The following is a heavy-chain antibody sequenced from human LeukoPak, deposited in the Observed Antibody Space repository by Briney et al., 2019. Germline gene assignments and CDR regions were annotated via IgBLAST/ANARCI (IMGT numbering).Heavy chain of an antibody. CDR3: ARASSGSYEGRQDFDY. CDR1: GFTFSSYS. CDR2: ISSSSSYI. Sequence: PGGSLRLSCAASGFTFSSYSMNWVRQAPGKGLEWVSSISSSSSYIYYADSVKGRFTISRDNARNSLDLQMNSLRAEDTAVYYCARASSGSYEGRQDFDYWGQGTLVTVSS. V-gene: IGHV3-21*01. D-gene: IGHD1-26*01. J-gene: IGHJ4*02.